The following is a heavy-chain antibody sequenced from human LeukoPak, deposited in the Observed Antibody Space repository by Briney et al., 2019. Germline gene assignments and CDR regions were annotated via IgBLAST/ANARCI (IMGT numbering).Heavy chain of an antibody. V-gene: IGHV1-3*01. CDR3: ASPIVVVPAAGYYYYGMDV. D-gene: IGHD2-2*01. J-gene: IGHJ6*04. CDR1: GYTFTSYA. CDR2: INAGNGNT. Sequence: ASVKVSCKASGYTFTSYAMHWVRQAPGQRLEWMGWINAGNGNTKYSQKFQGRVTITRDTSASTAYMELSSLRFEDTAVYYCASPIVVVPAAGYYYYGMDVWGKGTTVTVSS.